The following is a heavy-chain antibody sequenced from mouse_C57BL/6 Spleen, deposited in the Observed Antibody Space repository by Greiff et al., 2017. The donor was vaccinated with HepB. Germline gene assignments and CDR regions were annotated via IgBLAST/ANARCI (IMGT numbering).Heavy chain of an antibody. CDR1: GYTFTDYN. Sequence: EVQLQQSGPELVKPGASVKIPCKASGYTFTDYNMDWVKQSHGKSLEWIGDINPNNGGTIYNQKFKGKATLTVDKSSSTAYMELRSLTSEDTAVYYCARWDEGSYAMDYWGQGTSVTVSS. J-gene: IGHJ4*01. V-gene: IGHV1-18*01. CDR2: INPNNGGT. CDR3: ARWDEGSYAMDY. D-gene: IGHD4-1*01.